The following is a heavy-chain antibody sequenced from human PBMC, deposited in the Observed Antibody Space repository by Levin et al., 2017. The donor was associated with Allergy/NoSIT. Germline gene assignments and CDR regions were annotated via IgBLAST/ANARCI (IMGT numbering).Heavy chain of an antibody. CDR3: ARDVVRGSYFDY. J-gene: IGHJ4*02. CDR2: ISTSGTTI. CDR1: GFTFSDYY. D-gene: IGHD3-16*01. V-gene: IGHV3-11*01. Sequence: GESLKISCAASGFTFSDYYMTWIRQAPGKGLEWVSYISTSGTTIYYADSVKGRFTISRDNAKNSLYLQMNSLRAEDTAVYYCARDVVRGSYFDYWGQGTLVTVSS.